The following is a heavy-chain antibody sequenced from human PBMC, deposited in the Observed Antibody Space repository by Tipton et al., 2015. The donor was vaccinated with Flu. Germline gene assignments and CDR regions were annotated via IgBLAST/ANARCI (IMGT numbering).Heavy chain of an antibody. CDR3: VRTYGPFNWFDP. Sequence: TLSLTCTVSGDSMRRDYFWGWIRQAPGKGLEWIGTMYYDGSTYYNPSLRSRVTISLDTSKNQFSLRLSSVTAADTAVYYCVRTYGPFNWFDPWGQGTLVTVSS. D-gene: IGHD3-10*01. J-gene: IGHJ5*02. CDR2: MYYDGST. V-gene: IGHV4-38-2*02. CDR1: GDSMRRDYF.